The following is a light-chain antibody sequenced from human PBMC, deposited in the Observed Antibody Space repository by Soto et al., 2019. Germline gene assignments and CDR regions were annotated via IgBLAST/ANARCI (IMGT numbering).Light chain of an antibody. J-gene: IGKJ1*01. V-gene: IGKV3-20*01. CDR2: QTS. CDR3: QQYGSSPQT. Sequence: EIVLTQSPATLSSFPGDRVTLSCRASQYINTRLAWYQHRPGQAPRLLIYQTSLRAAGIPARFSGSGSGTDFTLTISRLEPEDFAVYYCQQYGSSPQTFGQGTKVDIK. CDR1: QYINTR.